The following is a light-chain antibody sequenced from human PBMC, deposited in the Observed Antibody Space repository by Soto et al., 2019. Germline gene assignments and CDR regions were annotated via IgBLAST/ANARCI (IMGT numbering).Light chain of an antibody. CDR1: QGISSY. CDR3: QQRNSYPLT. J-gene: IGKJ4*01. V-gene: IGKV1-9*01. CDR2: AAS. Sequence: DIQLTQSPSFLSASVGDRVTITCRASQGISSYLAWYQQKPGKAPKLLIYAASTLQSGVPSRFSGSGSGTEFTLTISSLQPEYFATYYCQQRNSYPLTFGGGTKVEIK.